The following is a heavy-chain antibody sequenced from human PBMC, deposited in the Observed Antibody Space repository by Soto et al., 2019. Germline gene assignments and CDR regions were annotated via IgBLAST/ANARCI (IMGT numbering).Heavy chain of an antibody. J-gene: IGHJ4*02. CDR2: ISGSGGST. V-gene: IGHV3-23*01. CDR1: GFTFSSYA. Sequence: EVQLLESGGGLVQPGGSPRLSCAASGFTFSSYAMSWVRQAPGKGLEWVSAISGSGGSTYYADSVKGRFTISRDNSKNTLYLQMNSLRAEDTAVYYCAKDVIVVVVAATFDYWGQGTLVTVSS. D-gene: IGHD2-15*01. CDR3: AKDVIVVVVAATFDY.